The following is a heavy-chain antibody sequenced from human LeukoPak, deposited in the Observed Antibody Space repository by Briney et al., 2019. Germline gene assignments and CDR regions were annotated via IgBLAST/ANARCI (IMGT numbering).Heavy chain of an antibody. CDR1: GFTFSTYW. Sequence: GGSLRLSCAASGFTFSTYWMSWVRQAPGKGPEWVANIKEDSSDKKYVDSVKGRFTISRDNAKNSLYLQMNSLRVEDTAVYYCAREDRFNSFSYCGRGTLVTVSS. J-gene: IGHJ4*02. CDR3: AREDRFNSFSY. CDR2: IKEDSSDK. D-gene: IGHD3-3*01. V-gene: IGHV3-7*01.